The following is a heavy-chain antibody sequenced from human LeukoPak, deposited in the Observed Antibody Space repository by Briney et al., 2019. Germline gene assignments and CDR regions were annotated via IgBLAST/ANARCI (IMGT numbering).Heavy chain of an antibody. D-gene: IGHD3-22*01. CDR3: AGQHDANGYYFY. J-gene: IGHJ4*02. V-gene: IGHV4-38-2*01. CDR2: IYHSGST. CDR1: GNSVSSTYY. Sequence: SETLSLTCAVTGNSVSSTYYWGWIRQAPGKGLEWIGSIYHSGSTYYNPSLRSWVTTAVDTTKNRFSLKMSSVTAADTAVYYCAGQHDANGYYFYWGQGTLVTVSS.